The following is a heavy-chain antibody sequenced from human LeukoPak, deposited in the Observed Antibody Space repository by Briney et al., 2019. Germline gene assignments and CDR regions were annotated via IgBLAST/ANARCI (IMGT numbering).Heavy chain of an antibody. V-gene: IGHV1-2*02. CDR3: ARGDFVTTVTYFDY. Sequence: ASVKVSCKASGYTFTGYYMHWVRQAPGQGLEWMGWINPNSGGTNYAQKFQGRVTMTRDTSISTAYMELSRLRSDDTAVYYCARGDFVTTVTYFDYWGQGTLVTVSS. J-gene: IGHJ4*02. CDR1: GYTFTGYY. CDR2: INPNSGGT. D-gene: IGHD4-17*01.